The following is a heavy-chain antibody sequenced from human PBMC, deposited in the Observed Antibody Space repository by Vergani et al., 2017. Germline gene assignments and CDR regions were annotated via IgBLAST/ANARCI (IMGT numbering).Heavy chain of an antibody. Sequence: EVQLLESGGGLVQPGWSLRLSCAASGFTFSTYAMTWVRQAPGKGLEWVSTISSDGGSTYYADSVKGRFTISRDNSKNTLSLQMNSLTAEDTAIYYCAGPQGTSAYYYGGFDYWGQGSLVTVSS. V-gene: IGHV3-23*01. CDR3: AGPQGTSAYYYGGFDY. CDR2: ISSDGGST. CDR1: GFTFSTYA. D-gene: IGHD3-22*01. J-gene: IGHJ4*02.